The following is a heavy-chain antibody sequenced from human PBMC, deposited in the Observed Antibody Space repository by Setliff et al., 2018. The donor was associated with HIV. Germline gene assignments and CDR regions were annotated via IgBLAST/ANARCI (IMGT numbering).Heavy chain of an antibody. V-gene: IGHV3-30*02. CDR2: IRLDGSNK. CDR1: GFTFSSYG. CDR3: AKDHGGSVDC. D-gene: IGHD1-26*01. J-gene: IGHJ4*02. Sequence: GRSLRLSCAASGFTFSSYGMHWVRQAPGKGLEWVAFIRLDGSNKYYADSVKGRFTISRDNSKNTLYVQMNSLRAEDTAVYYCAKDHGGSVDCWGQGTLVTVSS.